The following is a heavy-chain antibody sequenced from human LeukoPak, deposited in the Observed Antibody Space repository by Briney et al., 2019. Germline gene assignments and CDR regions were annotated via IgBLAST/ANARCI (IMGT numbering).Heavy chain of an antibody. CDR1: GDSVSSNSAA. CDR2: TYYRSKWHS. Sequence: SQTLSLTCAISGDSVSSNSAAWNWIRQSPSRGLEWLGRTYYRSKWHSYYAPSVKSRITINPDTSKSRFSLQLKSVTPEDTAVYYCARMVGLVSDFWGQGTLVTVSS. D-gene: IGHD3-10*01. V-gene: IGHV6-1*01. CDR3: ARMVGLVSDF. J-gene: IGHJ4*02.